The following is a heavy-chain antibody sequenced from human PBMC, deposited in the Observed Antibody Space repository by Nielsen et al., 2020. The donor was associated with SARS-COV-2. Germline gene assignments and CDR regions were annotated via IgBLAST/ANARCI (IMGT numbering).Heavy chain of an antibody. Sequence: GESLKISCAASGFSFSDYYMSWVRQAPGKGLEWVSVIDSGGSTFYADSVKGRFTISRDNSKNTLYLQMNSLRAEDSAVYYCARDSDYRVNGMDAWGQGTTVTVSS. J-gene: IGHJ6*02. V-gene: IGHV3-53*01. D-gene: IGHD4-11*01. CDR2: IDSGGST. CDR1: GFSFSDYY. CDR3: ARDSDYRVNGMDA.